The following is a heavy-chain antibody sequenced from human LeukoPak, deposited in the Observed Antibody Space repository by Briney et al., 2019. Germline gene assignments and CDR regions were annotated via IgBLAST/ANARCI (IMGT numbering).Heavy chain of an antibody. Sequence: SETLSLTCTVSGGSISSSSYYWSWIRQPPGRGLEWIGEISQFGSTDYNPSLKSRVTISVDTSGGRFSLKMTSVTAADSAVYYCARGGHSNHDPFDYWGQGTLVTVSS. D-gene: IGHD4-11*01. V-gene: IGHV4-39*07. CDR2: ISQFGST. CDR1: GGSISSSSYY. J-gene: IGHJ4*02. CDR3: ARGGHSNHDPFDY.